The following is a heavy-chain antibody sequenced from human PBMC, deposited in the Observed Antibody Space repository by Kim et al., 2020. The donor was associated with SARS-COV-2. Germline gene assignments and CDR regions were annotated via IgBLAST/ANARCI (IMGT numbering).Heavy chain of an antibody. CDR2: ISAYNGNT. CDR1: GYTFTSYG. CDR3: ARDSHYYDSSPPGYYYYYGMDV. D-gene: IGHD3-22*01. Sequence: ASVKVSCKASGYTFTSYGISWVRQAPGQGLEWMGWISAYNGNTNYAQKLQGRVTMTTDTSTSTAYMELRSLRSDDTAVYYCARDSHYYDSSPPGYYYYYGMDVWGQGTTGTVSS. V-gene: IGHV1-18*01. J-gene: IGHJ6*02.